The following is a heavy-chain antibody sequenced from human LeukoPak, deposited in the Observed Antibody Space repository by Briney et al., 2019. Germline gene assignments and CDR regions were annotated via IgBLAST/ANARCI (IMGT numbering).Heavy chain of an antibody. D-gene: IGHD6-13*01. J-gene: IGHJ4*02. CDR2: IYSGGST. V-gene: IGHV3-53*01. Sequence: AGGSLRLXCAASGFTVSSNYMSWVRLAPGKGLEWVSVIYSGGSTYYADSVKGRFTISRDNSKNTLYLQMNSLRAEDTAVYYCARLAAAGLDYWGQGTLVTVSS. CDR3: ARLAAAGLDY. CDR1: GFTVSSNY.